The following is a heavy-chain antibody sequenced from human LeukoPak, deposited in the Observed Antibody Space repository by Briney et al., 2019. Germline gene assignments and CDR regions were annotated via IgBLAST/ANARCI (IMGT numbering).Heavy chain of an antibody. J-gene: IGHJ4*02. D-gene: IGHD2-2*01. CDR2: ITSSGSMM. Sequence: GGSLSLSCAAPGLIFSGYYMGWIRQAPGKGLEWVSYITSSGSMMYYADSVKGRFTISRDNAKNSLYVQMDSLRAEDTAIYYCARVRGYCSSTSCYPYYFDYWGQGTLVTVS. CDR3: ARVRGYCSSTSCYPYYFDY. V-gene: IGHV3-11*01. CDR1: GLIFSGYY.